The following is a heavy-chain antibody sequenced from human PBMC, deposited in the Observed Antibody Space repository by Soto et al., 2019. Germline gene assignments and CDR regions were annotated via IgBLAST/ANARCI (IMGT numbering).Heavy chain of an antibody. D-gene: IGHD3-22*01. Sequence: GGSLRLSCAASGFTFSSYAMSWVRQAPGKGLEWVSAISGSGGSTYYADSVKGRFTISRDNSKNTLYLQMNSLRAEDTAVYYCAKDPLHYDSSGYFDYWGQGTLVTVSS. J-gene: IGHJ4*02. V-gene: IGHV3-23*01. CDR1: GFTFSSYA. CDR3: AKDPLHYDSSGYFDY. CDR2: ISGSGGST.